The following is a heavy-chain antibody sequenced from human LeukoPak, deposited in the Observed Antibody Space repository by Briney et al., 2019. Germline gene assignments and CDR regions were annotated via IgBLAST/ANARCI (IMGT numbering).Heavy chain of an antibody. CDR3: ARGYCSGGSCYPDAFDI. J-gene: IGHJ3*02. Sequence: GGSLRLSCAASGFTVSSNYMSWVRQAPGKGLEWVSVIYSGGSTYYADSVKGRFTISRDNSKNTLYLQVNSLRAEDTAVYYCARGYCSGGSCYPDAFDIWGQGTMVTVSS. D-gene: IGHD2-15*01. CDR2: IYSGGST. V-gene: IGHV3-53*01. CDR1: GFTVSSNY.